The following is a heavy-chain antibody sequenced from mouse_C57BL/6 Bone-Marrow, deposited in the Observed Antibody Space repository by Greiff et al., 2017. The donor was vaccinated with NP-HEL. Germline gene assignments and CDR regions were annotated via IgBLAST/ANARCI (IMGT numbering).Heavy chain of an antibody. CDR3: AKSGDYDYDDY. J-gene: IGHJ2*01. D-gene: IGHD2-4*01. V-gene: IGHV1-64*01. CDR1: GYTFTSYW. CDR2: IHPNSGST. Sequence: VQLQQPGAELVKPGASVKLSCKASGYTFTSYWMHWVKQRPGQGLEWIGMIHPNSGSTNYNEKFKSKATLTVDKSSSTAYMQLSSLTSEDSAVYYCAKSGDYDYDDYWGQGTTLTVSS.